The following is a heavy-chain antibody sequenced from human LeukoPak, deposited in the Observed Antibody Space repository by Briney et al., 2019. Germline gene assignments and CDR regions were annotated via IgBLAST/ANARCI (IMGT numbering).Heavy chain of an antibody. D-gene: IGHD5-18*01. CDR1: DYSISSAHY. CDR3: ARVVQLALVAGDYFDF. CDR2: IYHSGNT. V-gene: IGHV4-38-2*01. J-gene: IGHJ4*02. Sequence: KSSETLSLXCAVSDYSISSAHYWGWIRQPPGKGLEWIGSIYHSGNTYYNPSVESRVTISVDTSKNHFSLKLSSVTAADTAVYYCARVVQLALVAGDYFDFWGQGTLVTVSS.